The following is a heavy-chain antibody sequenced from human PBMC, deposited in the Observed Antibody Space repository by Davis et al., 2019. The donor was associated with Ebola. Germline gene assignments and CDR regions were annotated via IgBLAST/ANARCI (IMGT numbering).Heavy chain of an antibody. CDR1: GFTFSSYG. J-gene: IGHJ6*02. D-gene: IGHD2-2*01. CDR2: IWYDGSNK. V-gene: IGHV3-33*01. CDR3: ARSRVVVVPAAMTHYYYYGMDV. Sequence: GGSLRLSCAASGFTFSSYGMHWVRQAPGKGLEWVAVIWYDGSNKYYADSVKGRFTISRDNSKNTLYLQMNSLRAEDTAVYYCARSRVVVVPAAMTHYYYYGMDVWGQGTTVTVSS.